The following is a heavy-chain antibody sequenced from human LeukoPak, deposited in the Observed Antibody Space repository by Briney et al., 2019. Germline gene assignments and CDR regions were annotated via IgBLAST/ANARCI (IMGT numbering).Heavy chain of an antibody. J-gene: IGHJ6*03. Sequence: GGSLRLSCAASGFTVSSNYMSWVRQAPGKGLEWVSVIYSGGSTYYADSVKGRFTISRDNSKNTLYLQMNSLRAEDTAVYYCARGERWLQFDYYYYCMDVWGKGTTVTISS. CDR3: ARGERWLQFDYYYYCMDV. CDR2: IYSGGST. D-gene: IGHD5-24*01. V-gene: IGHV3-53*01. CDR1: GFTVSSNY.